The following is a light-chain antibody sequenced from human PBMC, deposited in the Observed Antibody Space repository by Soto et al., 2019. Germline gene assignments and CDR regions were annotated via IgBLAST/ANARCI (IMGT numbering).Light chain of an antibody. CDR2: DVS. Sequence: QSVLTQPRSVSGSPGQSVTISCTGTSSDVGAYNYVSWYQQHPGKAPKLMIYDVSKRPSGVPDRFSGSKSGNTASLTISGLQADDEADYYCCSYAGSYTLIFGTGTKVTV. CDR3: CSYAGSYTLI. V-gene: IGLV2-11*01. J-gene: IGLJ1*01. CDR1: SSDVGAYNY.